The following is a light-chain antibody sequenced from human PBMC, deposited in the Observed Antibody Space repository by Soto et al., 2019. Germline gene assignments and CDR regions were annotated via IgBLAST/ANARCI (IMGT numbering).Light chain of an antibody. CDR3: QQYAESPRT. J-gene: IGKJ1*01. Sequence: EIVLTQSPGTLSLSPGERATLSCRASQSVANNYFAWYQQKPGQAPRLLIYDASSRAAGTPDRVSGSGSGADFTLTISRLEREDFAVYYCQQYAESPRTFGQGTKVEIK. CDR1: QSVANNY. CDR2: DAS. V-gene: IGKV3-20*01.